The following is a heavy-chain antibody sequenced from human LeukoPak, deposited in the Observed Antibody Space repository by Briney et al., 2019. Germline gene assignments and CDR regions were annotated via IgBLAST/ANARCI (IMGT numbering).Heavy chain of an antibody. CDR1: GFSFSASS. Sequence: PGGSLRLSCAASGFSFSASSMSWVRQTPGKGLEWVSSISSSSSYIYYADSVKGRFTISRDNAKNSLYLQMNSLRAEDTAVYYCARVVDCSGGSCYFASGYWGQGTLVTVSS. CDR3: ARVVDCSGGSCYFASGY. D-gene: IGHD2-15*01. V-gene: IGHV3-21*01. J-gene: IGHJ4*02. CDR2: ISSSSSYI.